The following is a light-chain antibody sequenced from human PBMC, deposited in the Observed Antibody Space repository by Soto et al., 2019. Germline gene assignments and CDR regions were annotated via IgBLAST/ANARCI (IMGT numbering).Light chain of an antibody. CDR3: SSYAGSNNF. CDR2: EVT. V-gene: IGLV2-8*01. J-gene: IGLJ2*01. Sequence: QSALTQPPSASGSPGQSVTISCTGTSSDVGGYNYVSWYQQHPGKAPKLIIYEVTKRPSGVPARFSGSKPGNTASLTVSGLQADDEADYYCSSYAGSNNFFGGGTKLTVL. CDR1: SSDVGGYNY.